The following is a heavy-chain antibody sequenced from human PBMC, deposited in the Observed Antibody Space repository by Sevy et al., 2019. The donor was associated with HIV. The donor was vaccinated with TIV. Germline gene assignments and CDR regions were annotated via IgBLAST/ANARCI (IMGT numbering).Heavy chain of an antibody. Sequence: SETLSLTCTVSGGSINNYWWGWIRQPAGKGLEWIGRIYSSGIADYNPSLKSRVTMSVDTARNQFSLKMSSVTAADPAVYFCARDDQDSWSGYYKVQYQYIMDVWGQGTTVTVSS. D-gene: IGHD3-3*01. J-gene: IGHJ6*02. V-gene: IGHV4-4*07. CDR1: GGSINNYW. CDR2: IYSSGIA. CDR3: ARDDQDSWSGYYKVQYQYIMDV.